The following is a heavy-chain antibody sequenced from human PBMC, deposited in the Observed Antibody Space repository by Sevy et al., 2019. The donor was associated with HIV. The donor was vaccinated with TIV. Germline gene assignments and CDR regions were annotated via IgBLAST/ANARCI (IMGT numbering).Heavy chain of an antibody. J-gene: IGHJ4*02. Sequence: ASVKVSCKASGGTFSSYAISWVRQAPGQGLEWMGGIIPIFGTANYAQKFQGRVTITANKSTSTAYIELSSLRSEDTAVYYCARAKDYGGNLIPFDYWGQGTLVTVSS. D-gene: IGHD4-17*01. V-gene: IGHV1-69*06. CDR1: GGTFSSYA. CDR3: ARAKDYGGNLIPFDY. CDR2: IIPIFGTA.